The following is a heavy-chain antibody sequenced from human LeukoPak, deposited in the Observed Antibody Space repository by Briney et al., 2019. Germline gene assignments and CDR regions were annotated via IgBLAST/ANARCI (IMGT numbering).Heavy chain of an antibody. V-gene: IGHV3-7*01. J-gene: IGHJ4*02. D-gene: IGHD1-26*01. CDR3: ARESATTGY. CDR1: GFTFSNYW. CDR2: IRQDGSEL. Sequence: QSGGSLRLSCAASGFTFSNYWMTWVRQAPGRGLEWVANIRQDGSELYYADSVKGRFTISRDNAKNSLYLQMNNLRVEDTAVYYCARESATTGYWGQGTLVTVSS.